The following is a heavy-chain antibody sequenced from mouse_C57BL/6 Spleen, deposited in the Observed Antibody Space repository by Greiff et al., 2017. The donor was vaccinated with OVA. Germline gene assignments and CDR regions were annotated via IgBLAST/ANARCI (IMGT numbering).Heavy chain of an antibody. CDR3: ARSAYGNWYFDV. D-gene: IGHD2-1*01. J-gene: IGHJ1*03. V-gene: IGHV1-69*01. CDR1: GYTFTSYW. CDR2: IDPSDSYT. Sequence: VQLQQPGAELVMPGASVKLSCKASGYTFTSYWMHWVKQRPGQGLEWIGEIDPSDSYTNYNQKFKGKSTLTVDKSSSTAYMQLSSPTSEDSAVYYCARSAYGNWYFDVWGTGTTVTVSS.